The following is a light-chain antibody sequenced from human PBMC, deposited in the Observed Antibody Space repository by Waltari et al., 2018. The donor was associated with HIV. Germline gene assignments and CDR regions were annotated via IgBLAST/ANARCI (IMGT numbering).Light chain of an antibody. V-gene: IGLV2-14*01. Sequence: QSALTQPASVSGSPGQSITISCTGTSSDLDNFKSVSWYQHHPCKAPKVIIYEVSNRPSGVSSRLSGSKSGHTASLTISGLQAEDEADYFCMSYISIATPEFGGGTKLTVL. J-gene: IGLJ3*02. CDR1: SSDLDNFKS. CDR3: MSYISIATPE. CDR2: EVS.